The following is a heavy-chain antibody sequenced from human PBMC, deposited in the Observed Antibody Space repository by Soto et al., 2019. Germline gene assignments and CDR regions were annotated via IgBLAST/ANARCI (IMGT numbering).Heavy chain of an antibody. D-gene: IGHD5-18*01. CDR1: GFTVSSYS. V-gene: IGHV3-30-3*01. J-gene: IGHJ2*01. CDR2: ISYDGSNK. Sequence: GGSLRLSCAAAGFTVSSYSMHWVRQAPGKGLEWVSVISYDGSNKYYADSVKGRFTISRDNSKNTLYLQMNSLRAEDTAVYYCARDPLWGTAMVLWYFDLWGRGTLVTVSS. CDR3: ARDPLWGTAMVLWYFDL.